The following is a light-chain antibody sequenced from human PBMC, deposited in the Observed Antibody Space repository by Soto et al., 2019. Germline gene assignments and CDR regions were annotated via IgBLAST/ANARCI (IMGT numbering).Light chain of an antibody. CDR2: DAC. J-gene: IGKJ5*01. CDR1: QRISIH. V-gene: IGKV3-11*01. CDR3: QKRSDWPPT. Sequence: VWTQAPAPLSLSPGDRATLSGRASQRISIHLAWYQQKPSQAPRLIYYDACESTTDIPARFSGSGSGTVFTLTSNSLEVEDFAVYYCQKRSDWPPTFGQGTRLEI.